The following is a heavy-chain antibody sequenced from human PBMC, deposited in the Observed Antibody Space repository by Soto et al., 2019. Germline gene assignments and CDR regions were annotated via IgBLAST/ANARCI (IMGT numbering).Heavy chain of an antibody. Sequence: SVKVSCKASGGTFSSYAISWVRQAPGQGLEWMGGIIPIFGTANHAQKFQGRVTITADESTSTAYMELSSLRSEDTAVYYCARGGDYGDVDAFDIWGQATMVTVSS. V-gene: IGHV1-69*13. D-gene: IGHD4-17*01. J-gene: IGHJ3*02. CDR1: GGTFSSYA. CDR3: ARGGDYGDVDAFDI. CDR2: IIPIFGTA.